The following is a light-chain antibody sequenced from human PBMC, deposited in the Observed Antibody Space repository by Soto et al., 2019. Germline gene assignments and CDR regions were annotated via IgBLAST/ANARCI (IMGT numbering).Light chain of an antibody. V-gene: IGLV6-57*04. J-gene: IGLJ2*01. Sequence: NFMLTQPHSVSESPGKTVTISCTRNSGNIASSYVQWFQQRPGRAPTTVIYDDKQRPSGVPDRFSGSIDSSSNSASLTISGLQTEDEADYYCQSHQSSSLVIFGGGTKLTVL. CDR3: QSHQSSSLVI. CDR1: SGNIASSY. CDR2: DDK.